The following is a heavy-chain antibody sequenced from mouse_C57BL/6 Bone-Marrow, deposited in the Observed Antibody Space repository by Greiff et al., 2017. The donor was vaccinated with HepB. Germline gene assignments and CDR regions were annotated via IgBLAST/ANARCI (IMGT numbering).Heavy chain of an antibody. V-gene: IGHV5-9-1*02. CDR1: GFTFSSYA. CDR3: TRTAQATGFDY. Sequence: EVQGVESGEGLVKPGGSLKLSCAASGFTFSSYAMSWVRQTPEKRLEWVAYISSGGDYIYYADTVKGRFTISRDNARNTLYLQMSSLKSEDTAMYYCTRTAQATGFDYWGQGTTLTVSS. J-gene: IGHJ2*01. CDR2: ISSGGDYI. D-gene: IGHD3-2*02.